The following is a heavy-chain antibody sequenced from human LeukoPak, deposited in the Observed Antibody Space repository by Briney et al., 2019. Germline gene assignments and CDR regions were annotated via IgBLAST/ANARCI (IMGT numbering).Heavy chain of an antibody. D-gene: IGHD1-14*01. V-gene: IGHV4-30-4*01. CDR2: IYYSGST. CDR1: GGSISSGGHF. J-gene: IGHJ4*02. Sequence: SQTLSLTCTVSGGSISSGGHFWRRIRQHRGKDLEGIGYIYYSGSTNYNPSLKSRVTISKDISKNQLSLKLSSVTAADTDVYYCARDRNSRSTTGYFEYWGQGTLVTVSS. CDR3: ARDRNSRSTTGYFEY.